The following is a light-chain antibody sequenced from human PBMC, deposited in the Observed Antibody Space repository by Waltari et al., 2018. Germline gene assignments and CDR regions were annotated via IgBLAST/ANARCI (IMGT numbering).Light chain of an antibody. CDR1: KLGAKY. CDR3: QAWDSSTGV. V-gene: IGLV3-1*01. J-gene: IGLJ3*02. CDR2: QDG. Sequence: SYELTQPPSLSVSPGQTASITCSGDKLGAKYACWYQQKPGQSPVLVICQDGKRPSGIPERFSGSNSGNTATLTISGTQAMDEADYYCQAWDSSTGVFGGGTKLTVL.